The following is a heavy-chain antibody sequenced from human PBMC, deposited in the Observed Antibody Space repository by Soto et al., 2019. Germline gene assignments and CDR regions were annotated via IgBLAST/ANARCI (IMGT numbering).Heavy chain of an antibody. CDR1: GGSIRGYY. Sequence: SETLSLTCTVSGGSIRGYYWTWIRQSPGRGLEWLGFISDSGKTDSDASLKGRLATSLDTSRSQFSLSLTSVTAADTALYYCVRGRAIYGEWDYYDYWGQRALVTVSA. J-gene: IGHJ4*02. CDR2: ISDSGKT. D-gene: IGHD2-8*01. CDR3: VRGRAIYGEWDYYDY. V-gene: IGHV4-59*01.